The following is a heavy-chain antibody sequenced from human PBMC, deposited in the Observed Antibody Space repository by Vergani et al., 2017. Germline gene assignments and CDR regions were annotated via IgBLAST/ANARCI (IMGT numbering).Heavy chain of an antibody. CDR1: GFTFSSYS. Sequence: EVQLVESGGGLVKPGGSLRLSCAASGFTFSSYSMNWVRQAPGKGLEWVSYISSSGSTIYYADSVKGRFTLSRDNAKNSLYLQMNSLRAEDTAVYYCARDLATVTPFDYWGQGTLVTVSS. D-gene: IGHD4-11*01. CDR3: ARDLATVTPFDY. V-gene: IGHV3-21*05. CDR2: ISSSGSTI. J-gene: IGHJ4*02.